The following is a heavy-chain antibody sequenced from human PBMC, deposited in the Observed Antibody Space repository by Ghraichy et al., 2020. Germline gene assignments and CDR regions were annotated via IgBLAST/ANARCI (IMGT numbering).Heavy chain of an antibody. CDR2: IIHGVGGT. J-gene: IGHJ4*02. V-gene: IGHV3-23*01. Sequence: GESLNISCAASGFTFSTAIMTWVRQAPGKGLEWVTSIIHGVGGTFYADSVRGRFAVSRDDSKNTVYLLMNSLRDDDSAFYYCIWGQQMGHWGQGTLVTVSS. D-gene: IGHD3-16*01. CDR1: GFTFSTAI. CDR3: IWGQQMGH.